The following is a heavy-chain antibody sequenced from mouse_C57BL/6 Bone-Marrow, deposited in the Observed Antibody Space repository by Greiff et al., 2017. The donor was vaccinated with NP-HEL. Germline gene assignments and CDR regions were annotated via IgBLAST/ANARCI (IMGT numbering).Heavy chain of an antibody. J-gene: IGHJ1*03. Sequence: VQLQQSGPELVKPGASVKISCKASGYTFTDYYINWVKQRPGQGLEWIGWIFPGSGSTYYNEKFKGKATLTVDKSSSTAYMLLSSLTSEDSAVYFCARENPITTVVARYFDVWGTGTTVTVSS. V-gene: IGHV1-75*01. D-gene: IGHD1-1*01. CDR3: ARENPITTVVARYFDV. CDR1: GYTFTDYY. CDR2: IFPGSGST.